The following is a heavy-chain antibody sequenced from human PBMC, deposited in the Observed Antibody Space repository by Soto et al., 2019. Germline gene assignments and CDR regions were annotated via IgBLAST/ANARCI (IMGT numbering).Heavy chain of an antibody. V-gene: IGHV2-70*11. J-gene: IGHJ3*01. CDR2: IDWDDDK. D-gene: IGHD6-19*01. Sequence: GSGPTLVNPTQSLTLTCIVSGFSLSTSGMSVTWIRQPPGKALEWLARIDWDDDKYYTTSLKTRLTISQDTSKSQVVLTMTNMDPVDTATYYCARYSQPVAAVPGTDAFDVWGQGTMVTVSS. CDR1: GFSLSTSGMS. CDR3: ARYSQPVAAVPGTDAFDV.